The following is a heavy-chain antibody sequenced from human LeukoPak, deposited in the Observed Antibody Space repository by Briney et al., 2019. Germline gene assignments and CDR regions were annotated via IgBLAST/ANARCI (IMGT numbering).Heavy chain of an antibody. Sequence: ASVKVSCKASGYTFTSYAMNWVRQAPGQGLEWMGWINANSGGTNYAQKFQGRVTMTRDTSISTAYMELSRLRSNDTAVYYCARVVDYYDSSGYYYDEYFQHWGQGTLVTVSS. J-gene: IGHJ1*01. CDR2: INANSGGT. CDR1: GYTFTSYA. D-gene: IGHD3-22*01. V-gene: IGHV1-2*02. CDR3: ARVVDYYDSSGYYYDEYFQH.